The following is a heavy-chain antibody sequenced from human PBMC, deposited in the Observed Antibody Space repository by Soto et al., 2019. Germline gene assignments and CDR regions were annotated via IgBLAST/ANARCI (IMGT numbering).Heavy chain of an antibody. D-gene: IGHD6-13*01. CDR2: ISYDGNNE. V-gene: IGHV3-30*03. CDR1: GFTFSYYG. J-gene: IGHJ3*02. CDR3: DRGYGGQQLTRGDGFDI. Sequence: QVQVVESGGGVVQPGRSLRLSCAASGFTFSYYGMHWVRQPPGKGLEWVAFISYDGNNEDYVDSVKGRFTVSRDNSKNTLYLQMNNQRTDDRAVYFCDRGYGGQQLTRGDGFDIWGQGTMVTVSS.